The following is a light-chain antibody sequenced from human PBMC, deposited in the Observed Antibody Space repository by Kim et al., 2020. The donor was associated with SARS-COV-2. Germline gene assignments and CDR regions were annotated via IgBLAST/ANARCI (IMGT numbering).Light chain of an antibody. CDR3: HQYATLPYT. CDR1: QTVDDSRNNKNY. CDR2: WAS. Sequence: SDNNRCRARQTVDDSRNNKNYLAWYQQKPGQPQKLLMYWASTRESGVRDRVSGSGSGTDFTLTISSLQAEDVAVYFCHQYATLPYTFGQGTKLEI. V-gene: IGKV4-1*01. J-gene: IGKJ2*01.